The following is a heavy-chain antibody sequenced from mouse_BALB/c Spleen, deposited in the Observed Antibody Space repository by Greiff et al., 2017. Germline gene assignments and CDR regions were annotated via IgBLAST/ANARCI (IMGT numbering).Heavy chain of an antibody. J-gene: IGHJ4*01. CDR2: INPSTGYT. Sequence: QGQLQQSGAELAKPGASVKMSCKASGYTFTSYWMHWVKQRPGQGLEWIGYINPSTGYTEYNQKFKDKATLTADKSSSTAYMQLSSLTSEDSAVYYCARDGSYYAMDYWGQGTSVTVSS. CDR3: ARDGSYYAMDY. D-gene: IGHD2-3*01. CDR1: GYTFTSYW. V-gene: IGHV1-7*01.